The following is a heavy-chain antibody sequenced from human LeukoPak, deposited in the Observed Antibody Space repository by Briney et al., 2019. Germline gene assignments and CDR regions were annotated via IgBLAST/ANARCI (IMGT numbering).Heavy chain of an antibody. D-gene: IGHD3-10*01. CDR3: ARETGELPYYSDY. CDR1: GGSISSSSYY. Sequence: TPSETLSLTCTVSGGSISSSSYYWGWIRQPPGKGLEWIGSIYYSGSTYYNPSLKSRVTISVDTSKNQFSLKLSSVTAADTAVYYCARETGELPYYSDYWGQGTLVTVSS. V-gene: IGHV4-39*07. J-gene: IGHJ4*02. CDR2: IYYSGST.